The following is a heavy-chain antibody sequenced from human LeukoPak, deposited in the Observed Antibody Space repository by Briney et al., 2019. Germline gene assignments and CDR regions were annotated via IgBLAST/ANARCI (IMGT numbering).Heavy chain of an antibody. D-gene: IGHD5-12*01. CDR2: ITGSDDKT. CDR1: GFTFSGSA. Sequence: QSGGSLSLSCAASGFTFSGSAMTRVRQAPGKGLQWVSTITGSDDKTYYADSVKGRFTISRDFSKNMVHLHMNSLRVEDTAIYYCAKGPQLYSGYHPDYWGQGTLVTVSS. V-gene: IGHV3-23*01. J-gene: IGHJ4*02. CDR3: AKGPQLYSGYHPDY.